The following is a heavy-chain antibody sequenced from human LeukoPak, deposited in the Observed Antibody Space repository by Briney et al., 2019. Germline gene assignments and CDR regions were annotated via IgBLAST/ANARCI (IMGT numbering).Heavy chain of an antibody. CDR1: GYTFTNYG. Sequence: GAPVKVSCKASGYTFTNYGISWVRQAPGQGLEWMGWISAYNGNTNYAQKLQDRVTMTTDTSTSTAYMEVRSLRSDDTAVYYCARGAYCGGDCYQRSLDYWGQGALVTVSS. CDR2: ISAYNGNT. V-gene: IGHV1-18*01. D-gene: IGHD2-21*02. J-gene: IGHJ4*02. CDR3: ARGAYCGGDCYQRSLDY.